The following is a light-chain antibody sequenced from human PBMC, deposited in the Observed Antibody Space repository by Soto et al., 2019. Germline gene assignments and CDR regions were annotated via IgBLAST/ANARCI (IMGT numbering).Light chain of an antibody. V-gene: IGLV2-8*01. J-gene: IGLJ1*01. CDR2: EVT. Sequence: QSLLTQPPSSSGSPGQSVTIPCTGTISDVGGYDHVSWYQQHPGKAPKLMIYEVTKRPAGVPDRFSGSKSGNTASLTVSGLQAEDEADYYCSSDAGNYNYVFGTGTKVNVL. CDR3: SSDAGNYNYV. CDR1: ISDVGGYDH.